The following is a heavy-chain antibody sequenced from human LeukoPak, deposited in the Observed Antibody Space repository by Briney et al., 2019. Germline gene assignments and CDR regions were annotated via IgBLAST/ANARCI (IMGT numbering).Heavy chain of an antibody. J-gene: IGHJ4*02. CDR2: IYYSGST. CDR3: ARAWLSSWFLDY. V-gene: IGHV4-59*01. CDR1: GGSISGYY. D-gene: IGHD6-13*01. Sequence: SETLSLTCTVSGGSISGYYWSWIRQPPGKGLEWIGYIYYSGSTNYNPSLKSRVTISVDTSKNQFSLKLSSVTAADTAVYYCARAWLSSWFLDYWGQGTLVTVSS.